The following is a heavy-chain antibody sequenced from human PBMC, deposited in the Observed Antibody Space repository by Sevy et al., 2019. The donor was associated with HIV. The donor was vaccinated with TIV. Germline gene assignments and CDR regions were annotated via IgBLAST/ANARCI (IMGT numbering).Heavy chain of an antibody. J-gene: IGHJ4*02. Sequence: GGSLRLSCAASGFTFNIHWMHWVRQVPGKGLVWVSRINGDGLITNYADSVTGRFTISRDNAKNTVYLQMHSLRVEDTAVYYCARGSKGVATNWGQGTLVTVSS. CDR2: INGDGLIT. V-gene: IGHV3-74*01. D-gene: IGHD3-3*01. CDR3: ARGSKGVATN. CDR1: GFTFNIHW.